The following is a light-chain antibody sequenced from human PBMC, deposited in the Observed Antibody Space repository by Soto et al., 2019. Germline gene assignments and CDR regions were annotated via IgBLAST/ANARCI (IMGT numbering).Light chain of an antibody. Sequence: EIVLTQSPGTLSLSPGERATLSCRASQSVRSSYLAWYQQKPGQAPRLLIYGASSRATGIPDRFSGSGSGTDFTITISRLEPEDFAVYYCHQYGSLYTFGQGTKLEIK. J-gene: IGKJ2*01. CDR2: GAS. CDR1: QSVRSSY. CDR3: HQYGSLYT. V-gene: IGKV3-20*01.